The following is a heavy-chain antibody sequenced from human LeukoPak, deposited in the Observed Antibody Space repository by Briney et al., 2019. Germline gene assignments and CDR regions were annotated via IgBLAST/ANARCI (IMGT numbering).Heavy chain of an antibody. CDR3: SRDSGYCSGGSCWYFDF. J-gene: IGHJ4*02. V-gene: IGHV1-2*02. CDR2: INPNSGGT. Sequence: ASVKVSCKASGYTFTGYYIHWVRQAPGQGLEWMGWINPNSGGTNYAQKFQGRVTMTRDTSMTTAYMELSGLRSDDTAVYYCSRDSGYCSGGSCWYFDFWGQGTLVTVSA. CDR1: GYTFTGYY. D-gene: IGHD2-15*01.